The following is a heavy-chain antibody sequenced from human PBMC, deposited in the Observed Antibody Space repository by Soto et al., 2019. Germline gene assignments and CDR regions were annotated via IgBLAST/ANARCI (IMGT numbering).Heavy chain of an antibody. CDR1: GGTLSNFA. J-gene: IGHJ3*02. Sequence: QVQLVQSGAEVKKPGSSVKVSCEASGGTLSNFAISWVRQAPGEGFEWMGGIIPIFGTVNYAQKFQGRVTITAAKSTSTAYMELSSLRSEDTAVYYCARGGDYRSGWLGAFNIWGQGTMVTVSS. CDR2: IIPIFGTV. V-gene: IGHV1-69*06. D-gene: IGHD6-19*01. CDR3: ARGGDYRSGWLGAFNI.